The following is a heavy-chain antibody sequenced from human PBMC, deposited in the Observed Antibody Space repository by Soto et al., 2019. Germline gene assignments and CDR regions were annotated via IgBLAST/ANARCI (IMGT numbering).Heavy chain of an antibody. Sequence: QVQLQESGPGLVKPSQTLSLTCTVSGGSISSGGYHWSWIRQHPGKGLEWIGYIYYSGSTYYNPSLKSRVTISVDTSKNQFSLKLSSVTAADTAVYYCARVSYSSYPLYYYYGMDVWGQGTTVTVSS. CDR2: IYYSGST. CDR3: ARVSYSSYPLYYYYGMDV. J-gene: IGHJ6*02. V-gene: IGHV4-31*03. D-gene: IGHD6-6*01. CDR1: GGSISSGGYH.